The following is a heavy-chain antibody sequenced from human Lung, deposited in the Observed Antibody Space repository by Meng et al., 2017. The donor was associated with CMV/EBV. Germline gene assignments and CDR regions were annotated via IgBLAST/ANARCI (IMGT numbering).Heavy chain of an antibody. CDR3: AREQAGDYGSGQDAFDI. Sequence: ASVXVSCKASGYTFTGYYIHWVRQAPGQGLEWMGWINPKSGDTNYAQKFQGRVSMTRDTSITTGYMELRSLRSDDTAVYYCAREQAGDYGSGQDAFDIWGQGTXVTVSS. J-gene: IGHJ3*02. D-gene: IGHD3-10*01. CDR1: GYTFTGYY. V-gene: IGHV1-2*02. CDR2: INPKSGDT.